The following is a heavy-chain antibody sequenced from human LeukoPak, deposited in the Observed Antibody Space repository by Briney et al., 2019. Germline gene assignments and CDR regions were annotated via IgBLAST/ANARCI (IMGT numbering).Heavy chain of an antibody. Sequence: KTSETLSLTCTVSGGSISVYHWSWIRQPPGKGLELIGYLYDTGITNYNPSLKSRVTISVDTFENQISLKLSSVTAADTAVYFCAKEGMGSEATTADGAFDIWGQGTTVTVSS. V-gene: IGHV4-59*12. D-gene: IGHD1-26*01. J-gene: IGHJ3*02. CDR2: LYDTGIT. CDR1: GGSISVYH. CDR3: AKEGMGSEATTADGAFDI.